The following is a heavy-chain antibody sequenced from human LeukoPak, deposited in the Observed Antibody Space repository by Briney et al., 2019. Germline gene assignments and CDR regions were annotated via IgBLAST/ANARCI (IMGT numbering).Heavy chain of an antibody. CDR2: IRYDGSNK. D-gene: IGHD4-17*01. CDR3: AKSATVWGGYFDY. J-gene: IGHJ4*02. V-gene: IGHV3-30*02. Sequence: GGSLRLSCAASGFTFSSYGMHWVRQAPGKGLEWVAFIRYDGSNKYYADSVKGRFTISRDNSKNTLYLPMNRLRAEDTAVYYCAKSATVWGGYFDYWGQGTLVTVSS. CDR1: GFTFSSYG.